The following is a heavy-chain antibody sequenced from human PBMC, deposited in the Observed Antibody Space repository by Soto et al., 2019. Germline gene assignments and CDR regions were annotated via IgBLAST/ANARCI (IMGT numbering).Heavy chain of an antibody. J-gene: IGHJ5*02. V-gene: IGHV4-59*01. CDR1: GGSISNYY. D-gene: IGHD3-16*01. CDR2: MYYNGNI. Sequence: SETLSLTCNVSGGSISNYYWTWVRQSPEKGLEWIGYMYYNGNINYNPSLKSRVAISIDTSKNQFSLTLKSVTAADTAVYYCASGGNWLDPWGQGVLVTVSS. CDR3: ASGGNWLDP.